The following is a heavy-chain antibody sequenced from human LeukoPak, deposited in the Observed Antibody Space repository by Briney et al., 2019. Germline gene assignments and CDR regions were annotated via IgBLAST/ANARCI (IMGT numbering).Heavy chain of an antibody. J-gene: IGHJ4*02. D-gene: IGHD6-6*01. Sequence: GGSLRLSCAASGFTFDDYAMHWVRQAPGKGLEWVSLISWDGGSTYYADSVKGRFTISSDNSKNSLYLQMNSLRAEDTALYYCAEAPSSIAVGGYFDYWGQGTLVTVSS. V-gene: IGHV3-43D*04. CDR3: AEAPSSIAVGGYFDY. CDR2: ISWDGGST. CDR1: GFTFDDYA.